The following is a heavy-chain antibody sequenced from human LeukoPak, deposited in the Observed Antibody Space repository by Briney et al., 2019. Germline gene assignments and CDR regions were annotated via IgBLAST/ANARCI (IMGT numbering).Heavy chain of an antibody. CDR3: ARATDLVTTTFDY. Sequence: PSETLSLTCNVSGYSISSGYYWGWIRQSPGKGLEWIANMYHSGLIYYNPSLKSRITISMDMSKNQLSLKLRSVTAADTAVYYCARATDLVTTTFDYWGQGTLVTVSS. D-gene: IGHD4-17*01. J-gene: IGHJ4*02. V-gene: IGHV4-38-2*02. CDR1: GYSISSGYY. CDR2: MYHSGLI.